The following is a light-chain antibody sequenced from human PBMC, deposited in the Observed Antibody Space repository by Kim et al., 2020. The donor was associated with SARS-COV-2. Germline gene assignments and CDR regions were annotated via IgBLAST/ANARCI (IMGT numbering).Light chain of an antibody. J-gene: IGLJ3*02. CDR1: NSDIGNYYF. Sequence: QSITISCTGSNSDIGNYYFVSWYHQRPGNAPKLIIYEVDKWPSGISNRFSGSKSGNTAYLTVSGLQADDDGDYYCCSYVGPATSGVFGGGTQLTVL. CDR2: EVD. CDR3: CSYVGPATSGV. V-gene: IGLV2-23*02.